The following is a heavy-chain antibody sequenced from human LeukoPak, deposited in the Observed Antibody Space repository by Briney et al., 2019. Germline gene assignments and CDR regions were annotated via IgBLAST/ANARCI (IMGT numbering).Heavy chain of an antibody. CDR3: ARDHALWSNCFDY. D-gene: IGHD2/OR15-2a*01. CDR1: GYTFTDYG. V-gene: IGHV1-18*01. CDR2: ISPRNGNT. J-gene: IGHJ4*02. Sequence: SVKVSCKASGYTFTDYGITWLRQAPGQGLEWMGWISPRNGNTNYSQRLQGRVTMTTDTSTSTAYMELRGLTSADTAVYYCARDHALWSNCFDYWGQGTLVTVSS.